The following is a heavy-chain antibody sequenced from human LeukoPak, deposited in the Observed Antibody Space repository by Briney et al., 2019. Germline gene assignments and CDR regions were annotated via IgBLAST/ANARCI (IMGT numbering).Heavy chain of an antibody. CDR3: AREVPNLVAVPNDY. J-gene: IGHJ4*02. V-gene: IGHV3-21*01. Sequence: GGSLRLSCAASGFTFSSYSMNWVRQAPGKGLEWVSSISSSSSYIYYADSVKGRFTISRDNAKNSLYLQMNSLRAEDTAVYYCAREVPNLVAVPNDYWGQGTLVTASS. CDR2: ISSSSSYI. CDR1: GFTFSSYS. D-gene: IGHD6-19*01.